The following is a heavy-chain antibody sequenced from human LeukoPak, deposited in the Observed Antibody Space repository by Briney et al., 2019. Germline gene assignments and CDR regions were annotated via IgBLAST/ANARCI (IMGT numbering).Heavy chain of an antibody. CDR1: GYTFTGYY. Sequence: ASVKVSCKASGYTFTGYYMHWVRQAPGQGLEWMGWINPNSGGTNYAQKFQGRVTMTRDTSISTAYMELSRLRSDDTAVYYCARSYDFWSGYHQNYYYYGMDVWGQGTTVTVSS. CDR3: ARSYDFWSGYHQNYYYYGMDV. D-gene: IGHD3-3*01. J-gene: IGHJ6*02. V-gene: IGHV1-2*02. CDR2: INPNSGGT.